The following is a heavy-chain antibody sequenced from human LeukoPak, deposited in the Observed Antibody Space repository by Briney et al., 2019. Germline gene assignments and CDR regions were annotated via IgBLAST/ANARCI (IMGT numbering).Heavy chain of an antibody. Sequence: ASVKVSCKASGYTFTSYGISWVRQAPGHGLEWMGWINPNSGGTNYAQKFQGRVTMTRDTSISTAYMELSRLRSDDTAVYYCAREGVSYSSGWYDYWGQGTLVTVSS. CDR2: INPNSGGT. D-gene: IGHD6-19*01. CDR3: AREGVSYSSGWYDY. J-gene: IGHJ4*02. CDR1: GYTFTSYG. V-gene: IGHV1-2*02.